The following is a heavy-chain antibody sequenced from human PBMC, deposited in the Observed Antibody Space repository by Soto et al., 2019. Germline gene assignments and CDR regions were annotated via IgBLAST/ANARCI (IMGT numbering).Heavy chain of an antibody. CDR1: GFTFSDYY. CDR2: ISRDGTTI. V-gene: IGHV3-11*04. D-gene: IGHD3-22*01. Sequence: KPGGSLRVSCAASGFTFSDYYMSWIRQAPGKGLEWVSYISRDGTTIHYAASVKGRFTVSRDNAKASLSLQMSSLRDEDSAVYYCAREVAPKPPIYDNSGYYRDLNYWGQRTPGTVST. CDR3: AREVAPKPPIYDNSGYYRDLNY. J-gene: IGHJ4*02.